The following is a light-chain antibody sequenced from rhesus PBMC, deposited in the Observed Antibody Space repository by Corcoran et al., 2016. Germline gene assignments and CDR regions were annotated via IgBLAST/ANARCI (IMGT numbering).Light chain of an antibody. CDR3: MQRNNWPRT. Sequence: EIVMTQSPATLSLSSGERANLSCRASQRVSSSLAWYQQKLGRAPGPLVYGASSRTTGIPDRLSGSGSGTDFTLTIRCLEPEDGAVCYCMQRNNWPRTFGPGTKVEI. J-gene: IGKJ1*01. CDR2: GAS. V-gene: IGKV3-24*01. CDR1: QRVSSS.